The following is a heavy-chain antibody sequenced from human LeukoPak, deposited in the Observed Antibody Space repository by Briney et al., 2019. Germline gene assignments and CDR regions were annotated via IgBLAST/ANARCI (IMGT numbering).Heavy chain of an antibody. Sequence: GASVKVSCTTSGYTFTNYGMHWVRQAPRQSPEWMGWINTGNGNTKSSQKLQDRVTLTRDTSASTAYMELNSLSSEDTAVYYCARVPLYDASGHYYPHWGQGTLVTVSS. J-gene: IGHJ1*01. D-gene: IGHD3-22*01. V-gene: IGHV1-3*04. CDR1: GYTFTNYG. CDR3: ARVPLYDASGHYYPH. CDR2: INTGNGNT.